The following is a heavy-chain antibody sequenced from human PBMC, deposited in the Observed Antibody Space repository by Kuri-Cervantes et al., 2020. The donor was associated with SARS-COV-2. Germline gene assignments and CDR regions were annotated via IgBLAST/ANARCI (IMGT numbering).Heavy chain of an antibody. CDR3: SGRVDFSSVDY. D-gene: IGHD3/OR15-3a*01. CDR2: VSYNGAT. J-gene: IGHJ4*02. CDR1: GDSITNYY. V-gene: IGHV4-59*01. Sequence: GSLRLSCTVSGDSITNYYLTWIRPPPGKGLEWIGYVSYNGATAYNPSLKSRVTMSLDTSKNQFSLRLSSVTAADTAVYYCSGRVDFSSVDYWGQGTLVTVSS.